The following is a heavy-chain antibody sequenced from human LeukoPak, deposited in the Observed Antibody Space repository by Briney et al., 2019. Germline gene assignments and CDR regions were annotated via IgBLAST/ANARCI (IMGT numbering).Heavy chain of an antibody. CDR3: ARAFIYYGSGSYYALTNWFDP. J-gene: IGHJ5*02. V-gene: IGHV1-69*04. CDR1: GGAFSSYA. Sequence: ASVKVSCKASGGAFSSYAISWVRQAPGQGLEWMGRIIPILGIANYAQKFQGRVTITADKSTSTAYMELSSLRSEDTAVYYCARAFIYYGSGSYYALTNWFDPWGQGTLVTVSS. CDR2: IIPILGIA. D-gene: IGHD3-10*01.